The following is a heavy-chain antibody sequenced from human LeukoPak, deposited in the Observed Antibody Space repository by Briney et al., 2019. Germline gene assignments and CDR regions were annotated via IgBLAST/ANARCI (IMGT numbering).Heavy chain of an antibody. CDR2: IIPIFGTV. J-gene: IGHJ4*02. CDR1: GGTFSSYA. Sequence: SVKVSCKASGGTFSSYAISWVRQAPGQGLEWKGGIIPIFGTVNYAQKFQGRVTITADESTSTAYMELSSLRSEDTAVYYCARGQWELLASPTLDYWGQGTLVTVSS. D-gene: IGHD1-26*01. V-gene: IGHV1-69*13. CDR3: ARGQWELLASPTLDY.